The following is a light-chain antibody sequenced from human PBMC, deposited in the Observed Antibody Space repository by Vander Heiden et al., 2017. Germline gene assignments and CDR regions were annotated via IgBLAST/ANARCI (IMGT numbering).Light chain of an antibody. V-gene: IGKV4-1*01. CDR3: QQYYSIPPT. Sequence: DIVMTQPPDSLAVSLGERATINCKSSQSVFYSSNNKNYLAWYQQKPGQPPNLLIDWASTRASGVPDRFSGSGSETDFTLTITSLQAEDVAVYYCQQYYSIPPTFGQGTKLEI. J-gene: IGKJ2*01. CDR1: QSVFYSSNNKNY. CDR2: WAS.